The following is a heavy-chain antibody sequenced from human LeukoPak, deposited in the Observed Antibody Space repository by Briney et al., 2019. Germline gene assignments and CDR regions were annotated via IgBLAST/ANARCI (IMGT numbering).Heavy chain of an antibody. D-gene: IGHD3-16*01. CDR2: ISSSSSYI. CDR3: AGIKYAYSPGGMDV. Sequence: PGGSLRLSCAAAGFTFSSYSMNWVRQAPGKGLEWVSSISSSSSYIYYADSVKGRFTISRDNAKNSLYLQMNSLRAEDTAVYYCAGIKYAYSPGGMDVWGQGTTVTVSS. CDR1: GFTFSSYS. J-gene: IGHJ6*02. V-gene: IGHV3-21*01.